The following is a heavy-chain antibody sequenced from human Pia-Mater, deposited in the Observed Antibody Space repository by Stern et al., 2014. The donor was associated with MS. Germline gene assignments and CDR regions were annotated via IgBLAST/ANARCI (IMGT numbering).Heavy chain of an antibody. CDR1: GYTFTSYA. J-gene: IGHJ4*02. V-gene: IGHV1-3*01. CDR2: INGGNGNT. Sequence: QVQLVQSGAEVKKPGASVKVSCKASGYTFTSYAIHWVRQAPGQRPEWMGWINGGNGNTAYSQKFQERVIITRATSATTVSMELASLTFEDTAMYFCARDPFNYWGQGTLVTVSS. CDR3: ARDPFNY.